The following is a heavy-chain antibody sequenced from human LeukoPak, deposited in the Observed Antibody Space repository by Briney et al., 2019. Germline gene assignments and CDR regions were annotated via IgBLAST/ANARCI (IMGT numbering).Heavy chain of an antibody. Sequence: PGGSLRLSCAASGFTFRSYGMYWVRQAPGKGLEWVAFIRYDGSNENYADSVKGRFTISRDNSKNTLYLQMNSLRSEDTAVYYCARGGDYYGSGSYQSGADYWGQGTLVTVSS. CDR1: GFTFRSYG. J-gene: IGHJ4*02. CDR3: ARGGDYYGSGSYQSGADY. V-gene: IGHV3-30*02. CDR2: IRYDGSNE. D-gene: IGHD3-10*01.